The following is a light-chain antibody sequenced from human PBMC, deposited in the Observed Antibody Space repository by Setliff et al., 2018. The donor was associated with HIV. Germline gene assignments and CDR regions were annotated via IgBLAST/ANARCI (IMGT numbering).Light chain of an antibody. Sequence: QSVLAQPASVSGSPGQSITISCTGTSSDVGGYNYVSWYQQHPGKVLKLMIYDVTKRPSGSSNRFSGSKSGNTASLTISGLQPEDEADYYCSSYTSTRALLFGGGTKVTVL. V-gene: IGLV2-14*03. CDR1: SSDVGGYNY. CDR3: SSYTSTRALL. CDR2: DVT. J-gene: IGLJ2*01.